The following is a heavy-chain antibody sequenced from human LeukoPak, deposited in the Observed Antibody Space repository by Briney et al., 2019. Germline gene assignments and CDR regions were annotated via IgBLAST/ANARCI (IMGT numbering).Heavy chain of an antibody. CDR2: INPTGTTT. Sequence: ASVKVSCKASGYTFINNWMHWVRQAPGQGLEWVGLINPTGTTTLYAQKFHGRVILTRDMSTSTDDVELKSLKSEDTAVYYCARDNSVGDIAWWFDPWGQGTLVTVSS. CDR1: GYTFINNW. V-gene: IGHV1-46*01. D-gene: IGHD3-10*01. CDR3: ARDNSVGDIAWWFDP. J-gene: IGHJ5*02.